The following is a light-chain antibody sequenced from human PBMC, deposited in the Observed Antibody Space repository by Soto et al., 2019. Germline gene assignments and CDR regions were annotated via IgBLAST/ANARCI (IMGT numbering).Light chain of an antibody. CDR1: HDISNY. J-gene: IGKJ4*01. Sequence: DIQLTQSPSSLSASVGDRVTITCRASHDISNYLAWYQQKPGKVPKLLIYGASTLHSGVPSRFSGSGSWTDFTLTISRLQPGDVATYYCQTYNSAPLTFGGGTKVEI. CDR3: QTYNSAPLT. V-gene: IGKV1-27*01. CDR2: GAS.